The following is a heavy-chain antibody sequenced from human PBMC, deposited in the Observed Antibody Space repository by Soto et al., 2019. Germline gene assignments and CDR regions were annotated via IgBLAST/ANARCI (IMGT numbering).Heavy chain of an antibody. CDR3: ARVKGGDFAAFMAGMEV. D-gene: IGHD3-16*01. J-gene: IGHJ6*02. V-gene: IGHV3-30-3*01. Sequence: PGGSLRLSCAASGFTFSSYAMHWVRQAPGKGLEWVAVISYDGSNKYYADSVKGRFTISRDNSKNTLYLQMNSLRAEDTAVYYCARVKGGDFAAFMAGMEVWGQGTTVTVSS. CDR2: ISYDGSNK. CDR1: GFTFSSYA.